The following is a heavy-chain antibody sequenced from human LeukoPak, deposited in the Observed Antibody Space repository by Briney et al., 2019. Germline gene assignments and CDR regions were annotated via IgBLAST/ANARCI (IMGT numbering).Heavy chain of an antibody. Sequence: ASVKVSCKASGGTFSSYAISWVRQAPGQGLEWMGRIIPILGIANYAQKFQGRVTITADKSTRTAYMELSSLRSEDTAVYYCARKREMAAFGMDVWGQGTTVTVSS. CDR2: IIPILGIA. V-gene: IGHV1-69*04. CDR3: ARKREMAAFGMDV. CDR1: GGTFSSYA. D-gene: IGHD5-24*01. J-gene: IGHJ6*02.